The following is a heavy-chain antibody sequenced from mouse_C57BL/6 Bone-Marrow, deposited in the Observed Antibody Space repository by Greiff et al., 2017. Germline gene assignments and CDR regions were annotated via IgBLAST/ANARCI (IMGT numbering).Heavy chain of an antibody. V-gene: IGHV1-82*01. CDR1: GYAFSSSW. CDR2: IYPGDGDS. D-gene: IGHD1-1*01. CDR3: TRSYYYDSSSYY. Sequence: VQLQQSGPELVKPGASVTISCTASGYAFSSSWMNWVKQWPGKGLEWIGRIYPGDGDSNYNGKFKGKATLTADKSSSAAYMLLSSLTSENSAVYCCTRSYYYDSSSYYWGQGTTLTVSS. J-gene: IGHJ2*01.